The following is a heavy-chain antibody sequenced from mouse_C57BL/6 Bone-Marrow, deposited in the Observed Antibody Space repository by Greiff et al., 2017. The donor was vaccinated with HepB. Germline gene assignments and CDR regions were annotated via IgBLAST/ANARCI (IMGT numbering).Heavy chain of an antibody. CDR3: ASLIPRAMDY. D-gene: IGHD5-1-1*01. CDR2: ISSGGSYT. Sequence: EVHLVESGGDLVKPGGSLKLSCAASGFTFSSYGMSWVRQTPDKRLEWVATISSGGSYTYYPDSVKGRFTISRDNAKNTLYLQMSSLKSEDTAMYYCASLIPRAMDYWGQGTSVTVSS. CDR1: GFTFSSYG. J-gene: IGHJ4*01. V-gene: IGHV5-6*01.